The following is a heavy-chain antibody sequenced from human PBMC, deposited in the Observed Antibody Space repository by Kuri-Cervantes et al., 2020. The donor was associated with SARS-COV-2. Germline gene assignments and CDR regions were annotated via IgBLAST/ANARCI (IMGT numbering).Heavy chain of an antibody. J-gene: IGHJ4*02. CDR2: IYHSGST. CDR1: GYSISSGYY. CDR3: ARVRGSYNYFDY. D-gene: IGHD1-26*01. V-gene: IGHV4-38-2*01. Sequence: GSLRLSCAVSGYSISSGYYWGWIRQPPGKGLEWIGSIYHSGSTYYNPSLKSRVTVSVDTSKNQFSLKLSSVTAADTAVYYCARVRGSYNYFDYWGQGTRVTGSS.